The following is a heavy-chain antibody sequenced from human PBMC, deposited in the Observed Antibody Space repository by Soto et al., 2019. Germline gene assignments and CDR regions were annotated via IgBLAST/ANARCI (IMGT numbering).Heavy chain of an antibody. V-gene: IGHV4-31*03. CDR2: IYYSGST. CDR1: GGSISSGGYY. CDR3: ARAPDSNSYDF. Sequence: QLQMQESGPGLVKPSQTLSLTCTVSGGSISSGGYYWTWIRQHPGKGLEWIGYIYYSGSTYYNPSLTSRVTISVDTSKKQFPLKLSSVTAADTAVYYCARAPDSNSYDFWGQGTLVTVSS. J-gene: IGHJ5*01.